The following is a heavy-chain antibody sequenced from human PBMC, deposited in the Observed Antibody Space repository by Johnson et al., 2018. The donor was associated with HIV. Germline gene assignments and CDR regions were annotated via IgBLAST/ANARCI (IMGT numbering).Heavy chain of an antibody. CDR1: EFTFSYYW. CDR3: ARDPPWPMRNAFDI. V-gene: IGHV3-7*01. J-gene: IGHJ3*02. CDR2: IKQDGSEK. Sequence: VQLVESGGGLVQPGGSLRLSCAASEFTFSYYWMSWVRQGPGKGLEWVANIKQDGSEKYYVDSVKDRFTISRDNAKNSLYLQMNSLRAEDTAVYYCARDPPWPMRNAFDIWGQGTLVTVSS. D-gene: IGHD5-12*01.